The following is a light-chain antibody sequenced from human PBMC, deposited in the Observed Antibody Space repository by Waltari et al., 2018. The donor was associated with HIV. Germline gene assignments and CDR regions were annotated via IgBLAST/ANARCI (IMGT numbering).Light chain of an antibody. J-gene: IGKJ2*01. V-gene: IGKV2-28*01. Sequence: DVEANQFPLSRTVSPGESASISCRATESLRHSNGRDYLDWYVQRPGQTPRLRIYLASHRASGVPDRFVGLGSGTDFTLRINRVEAADAGTYFCLQNIRAPFAFGQGT. CDR1: ESLRHSNGRDY. CDR3: LQNIRAPFA. CDR2: LAS.